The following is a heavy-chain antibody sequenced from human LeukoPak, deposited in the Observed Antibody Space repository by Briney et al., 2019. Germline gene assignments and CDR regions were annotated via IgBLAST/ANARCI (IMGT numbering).Heavy chain of an antibody. CDR3: AGDFGSGSYRFDY. CDR2: TYHSGTT. J-gene: IGHJ4*02. D-gene: IGHD3-10*01. V-gene: IGHV4-30-2*01. Sequence: PSETLSLTCAVSGVSISSGDYSWSWLRQPPGKGLEWIGYTYHSGTTYYNPSLKSRGTISLDRSKNQFSLKLTSVTAADTAVYYCAGDFGSGSYRFDYWGQGTLVTVSS. CDR1: GVSISSGDYS.